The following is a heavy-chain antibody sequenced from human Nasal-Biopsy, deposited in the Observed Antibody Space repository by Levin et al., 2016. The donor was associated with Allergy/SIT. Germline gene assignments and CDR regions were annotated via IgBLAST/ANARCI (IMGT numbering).Heavy chain of an antibody. CDR3: AKTVQNVPVAGYFDY. J-gene: IGHJ4*02. CDR2: TYYQSKWYN. D-gene: IGHD6-19*01. V-gene: IGHV6-1*01. CDR1: GDSVSSNTAA. Sequence: SETLSLTCAISGDSVSSNTAAWNWIRQSPSRGLEWLGRTYYQSKWYNDYAVSVKGRITINPDTSKNQFSLQLNSVTPEDTAVYYCAKTVQNVPVAGYFDYWGQGTLVTVSS.